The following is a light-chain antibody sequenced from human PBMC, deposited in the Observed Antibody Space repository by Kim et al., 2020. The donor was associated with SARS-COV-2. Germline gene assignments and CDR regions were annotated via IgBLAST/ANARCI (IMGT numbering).Light chain of an antibody. CDR3: QTWGTGIQV. Sequence: QLVLTQSPSASASLGASVKLTCTLSSGHSNYAIAWHQQRPEKGPRYLMRLDSDGTHTKGDGIPDRFSGSTSGAERYLTISSLQSDDEADYYCQTWGTGIQVFGGGTQLTVL. J-gene: IGLJ3*02. CDR2: LDSDGTH. V-gene: IGLV4-69*01. CDR1: SGHSNYA.